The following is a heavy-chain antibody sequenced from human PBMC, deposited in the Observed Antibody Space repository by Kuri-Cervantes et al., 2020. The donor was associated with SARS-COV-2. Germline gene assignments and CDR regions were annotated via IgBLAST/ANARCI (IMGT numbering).Heavy chain of an antibody. Sequence: GESLKISCAASGFTFRNDWMHWVRQSPGKGLVWVSRINGDGSLITYADSVKGRFTISRANANKILSLQMNNLRAEDTAVYYCVRGLGDNWGQGTLVTVSS. CDR2: INGDGSLI. V-gene: IGHV3-74*03. CDR1: GFTFRNDW. J-gene: IGHJ4*02. CDR3: VRGLGDN. D-gene: IGHD5/OR15-5a*01.